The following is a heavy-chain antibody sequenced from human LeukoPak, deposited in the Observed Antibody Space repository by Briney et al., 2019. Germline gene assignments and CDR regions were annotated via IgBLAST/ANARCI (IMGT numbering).Heavy chain of an antibody. CDR2: IYSGDNT. CDR1: PFTVSNNY. J-gene: IGHJ4*02. D-gene: IGHD2-8*01. V-gene: IGHV3-66*02. CDR3: AGRRVLDSSFDY. Sequence: GGSLTLSCLVSPFTVSNNYMSWVRQAPGKGLEWVSVIYSGDNTYYVEPVKGRFTISRANSKYTLFLQMTRPRAEDTAVYYCAGRRVLDSSFDYWGREPWSPSP.